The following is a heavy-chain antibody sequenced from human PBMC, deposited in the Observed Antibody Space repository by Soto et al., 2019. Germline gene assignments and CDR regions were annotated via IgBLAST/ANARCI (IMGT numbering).Heavy chain of an antibody. CDR2: IYYSGST. D-gene: IGHD3-10*01. V-gene: IGHV4-31*03. Sequence: PSETLSLTCTVSGGSISSGGYYWSWIRQHPGKGLEWIGYIYYSGSTYYNPSLKSRGTISVDTSKNQFSLKLSSVTAADTAVYYCARLGLGGSGSYPPLYYSYGMDVWGQGTTVTVSS. CDR1: GGSISSGGYY. CDR3: ARLGLGGSGSYPPLYYSYGMDV. J-gene: IGHJ6*02.